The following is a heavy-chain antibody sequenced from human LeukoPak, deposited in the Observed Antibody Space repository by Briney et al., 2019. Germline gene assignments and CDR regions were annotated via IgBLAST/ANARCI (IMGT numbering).Heavy chain of an antibody. CDR1: GYTFSSYG. V-gene: IGHV1-18*01. D-gene: IGHD3-22*01. Sequence: GASVKVSCKASGYTFSSYGISWVRQAPGQGLEWVGWISDFNHNTKYAQKVQGRVTMTTDTSTSTAYMELRSLRSDDTAAYFCARGGYYSETKADYWGQGTLVTVSS. CDR2: ISDFNHNT. CDR3: ARGGYYSETKADY. J-gene: IGHJ4*02.